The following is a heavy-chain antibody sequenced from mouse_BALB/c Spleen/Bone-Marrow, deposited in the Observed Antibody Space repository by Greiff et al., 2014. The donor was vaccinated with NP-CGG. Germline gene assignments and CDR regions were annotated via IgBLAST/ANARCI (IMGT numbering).Heavy chain of an antibody. CDR1: CFHIKNTY. CDR2: IDPANCNT. Sequence: VQLKESWAGLLKPGASVQLSCTASCFHIKNTYLHWGKKRPEKGLEWIGRIDPANCNTKYDPKFQGKATITADTSSNTAYLQLSSLTSEDTAVYYCASYRYAWYFDVWGAGTTVTVSS. CDR3: ASYRYAWYFDV. J-gene: IGHJ1*01. V-gene: IGHV14-3*02. D-gene: IGHD2-14*01.